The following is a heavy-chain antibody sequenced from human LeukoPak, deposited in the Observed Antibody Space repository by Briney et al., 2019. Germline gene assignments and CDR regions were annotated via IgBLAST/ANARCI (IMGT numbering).Heavy chain of an antibody. J-gene: IGHJ4*02. Sequence: PGGSLRLSCAASGFTFSDFYMTWIRQAAGKGLEVVLYISSSNIDTNYADSVKGRFTVSRDNAKNSLYLQMNSLRAEDTAVYYCARDGMGGYDYFDYWGQGTLVTVSS. V-gene: IGHV3-11*05. CDR2: ISSSNIDT. CDR1: GFTFSDFY. D-gene: IGHD5-12*01. CDR3: ARDGMGGYDYFDY.